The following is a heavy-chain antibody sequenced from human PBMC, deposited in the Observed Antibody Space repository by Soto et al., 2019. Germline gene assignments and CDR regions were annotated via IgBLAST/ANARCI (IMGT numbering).Heavy chain of an antibody. Sequence: PGGSLRLSCAASGFTFSSYAMSWVRQAPGKGLEWVSAISGSGGSTYYADSVKGRFTISRDNSKNTLYLQMNSLRAEDTAVYYCAKDEWASSWSPQTYWGQGTLVTVSS. V-gene: IGHV3-23*01. CDR3: AKDEWASSWSPQTY. CDR1: GFTFSSYA. CDR2: ISGSGGST. J-gene: IGHJ4*02. D-gene: IGHD6-13*01.